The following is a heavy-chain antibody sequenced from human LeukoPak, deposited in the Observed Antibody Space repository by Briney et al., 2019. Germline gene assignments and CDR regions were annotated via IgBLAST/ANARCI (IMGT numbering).Heavy chain of an antibody. J-gene: IGHJ6*03. CDR2: INPRSGDT. CDR3: ARIAIGSNYMDV. CDR1: GFIFTDYH. Sequence: RRASMKVSCKSSGFIFTDYHLHWLRQAPGQGLEWMGWINPRSGDTTYAQKFQGRVTMTRDMSTSTVYMELSSLRSEDTAVYYCARIAIGSNYMDVWGKGTTVTVSS. V-gene: IGHV1-46*01. D-gene: IGHD3-10*01.